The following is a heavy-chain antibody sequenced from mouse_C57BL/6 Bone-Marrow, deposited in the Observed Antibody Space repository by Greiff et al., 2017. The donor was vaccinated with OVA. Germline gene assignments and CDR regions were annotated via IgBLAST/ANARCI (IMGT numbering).Heavy chain of an antibody. J-gene: IGHJ3*01. D-gene: IGHD3-2*02. Sequence: EVMLVESGGGLVQPGGSLKLSCAASGFTFSDYYMYWVRQTPEKRLEWVAYISNGGGSTYYPDTVKGRFTISRDNAKNTLYLQMSRLKSEDTAMYYCAIGDSPGYEFAYWGQGTLVTVSA. V-gene: IGHV5-12*01. CDR2: ISNGGGST. CDR3: AIGDSPGYEFAY. CDR1: GFTFSDYY.